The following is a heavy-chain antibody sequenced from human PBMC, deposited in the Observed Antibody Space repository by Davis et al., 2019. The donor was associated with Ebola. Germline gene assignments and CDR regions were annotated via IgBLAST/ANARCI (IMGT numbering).Heavy chain of an antibody. J-gene: IGHJ6*02. D-gene: IGHD3-10*01. V-gene: IGHV3-30-3*01. CDR2: ISYDGSNK. CDR3: ARRSGGF. Sequence: GGSLRLSCAASGFTFSSYAMHWVRQAPGKGLEWVAVISYDGSNKYYADSVKGRFTISRDNSKNTLYLQMNSLRAEDTAVYYCARRSGGFGGQGTTVTVSS. CDR1: GFTFSSYA.